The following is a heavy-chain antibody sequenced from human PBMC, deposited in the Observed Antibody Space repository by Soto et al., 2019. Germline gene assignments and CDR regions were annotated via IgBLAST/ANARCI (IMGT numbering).Heavy chain of an antibody. Sequence: QVQLVQSGAEVRTPGSSVKVSCKASGGTLNSYSIDWLRQAPGQGLEWMGGIIPMSGRPNYAQRFQGRVTFSADKSSSTVYMELKGLTYEDMAVYYCARRGRESANWFDPRGQGTLVTVSS. V-gene: IGHV1-69*06. CDR2: IIPMSGRP. J-gene: IGHJ5*02. CDR1: GGTLNSYS. CDR3: ARRGRESANWFDP.